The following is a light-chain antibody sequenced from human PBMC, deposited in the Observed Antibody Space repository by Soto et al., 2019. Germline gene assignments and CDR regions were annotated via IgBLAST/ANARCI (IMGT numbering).Light chain of an antibody. CDR2: NVS. CDR3: MQGTHLPYT. CDR1: QSLVYSNGYTY. J-gene: IGKJ2*01. Sequence: DVVLTQSPLSLPVTLGQPASISCRSSQSLVYSNGYTYLSWFQQRPGQSPRRLIYNVSNLDSGVPGRFSGSGSGTDFTLRISSVEAEDVGVYYCMQGTHLPYTFGQGTRLEIK. V-gene: IGKV2-30*01.